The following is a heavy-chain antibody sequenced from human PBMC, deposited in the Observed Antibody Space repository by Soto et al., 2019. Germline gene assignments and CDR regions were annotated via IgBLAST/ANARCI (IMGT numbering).Heavy chain of an antibody. J-gene: IGHJ6*02. CDR3: TISRDNSKNTLYLQMNSLRAEDTAVYYCAKGGIAVAGPHGMDV. CDR1: GYNFPKYW. CDR2: IYCGDSDA. V-gene: IGHV5-51*01. Sequence: GESLKISCKASGYNFPKYWIGWVRQMPGKGLEWMGIIYCGDSDAKYSPSFEGQVTISADQSNNVVYLQWSSLKASDTVKGRFTISRDNSKNTLYLQMNSLRAEDTAVYYCAKGGIAVAGPHGMDVWGQGTTVTVSS. D-gene: IGHD6-19*01.